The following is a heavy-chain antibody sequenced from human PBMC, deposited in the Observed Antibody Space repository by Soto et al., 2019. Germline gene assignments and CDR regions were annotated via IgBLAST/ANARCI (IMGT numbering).Heavy chain of an antibody. J-gene: IGHJ6*02. D-gene: IGHD2-2*01. CDR1: GDSVSSNSAA. V-gene: IGHV6-1*01. CDR3: AREESVVVPAAIDYYYYYGMDV. Sequence: SQTLSLTCVISGDSVSSNSAAWNWIRQSPSRGLEWLGRTYYRSKWYNDYAVSVKSRITINPDTSKNQFSLQLNSVTPEDTAVYYCAREESVVVPAAIDYYYYYGMDVWGQGTTVTVSS. CDR2: TYYRSKWYN.